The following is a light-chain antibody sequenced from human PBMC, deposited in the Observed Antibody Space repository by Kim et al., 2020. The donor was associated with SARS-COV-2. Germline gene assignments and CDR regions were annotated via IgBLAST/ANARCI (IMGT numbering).Light chain of an antibody. Sequence: SPGERAPPSCRASESVSAGSLAWYQQKPGQAPRRLIYGASRRATGIPDRFSGSGSGRDFTLTISRLEPEDFAVYYCQQYGSSPGTFGPGTKVEIK. CDR3: QQYGSSPGT. V-gene: IGKV3-20*01. CDR2: GAS. CDR1: ESVSAGS. J-gene: IGKJ3*01.